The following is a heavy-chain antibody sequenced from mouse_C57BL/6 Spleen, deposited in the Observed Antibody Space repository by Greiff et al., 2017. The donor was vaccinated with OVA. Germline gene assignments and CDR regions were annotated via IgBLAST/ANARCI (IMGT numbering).Heavy chain of an antibody. CDR2: INPNNGGT. J-gene: IGHJ3*01. CDR1: GYTFTDYN. V-gene: IGHV1-18*01. D-gene: IGHD3-2*02. CDR3: ARGAQARAFAY. Sequence: EVKLVESGPELVKPGASVKIPCKASGYTFTDYNMDWVKQSHGKSLEWIGDINPNNGGTIYNQKFKGKATLTVDKSSSTAYMELRSLTSEDTAVYYCARGAQARAFAYWGQGTLVTVSA.